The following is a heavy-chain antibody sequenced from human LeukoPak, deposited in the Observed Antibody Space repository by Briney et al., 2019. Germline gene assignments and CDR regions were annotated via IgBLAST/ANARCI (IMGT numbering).Heavy chain of an antibody. Sequence: SETLSLACSVSGGSISGYYWSWIRQPPGKGLEWIGDVSISGGPRYNPSLKSRVTISVDTSKNQISLKLTSVTAADTAVYYCARQAYTPLWEFDYWGQGTPVTVSS. CDR1: GGSISGYY. D-gene: IGHD1-26*01. CDR3: ARQAYTPLWEFDY. J-gene: IGHJ4*02. V-gene: IGHV4-4*09. CDR2: VSISGGP.